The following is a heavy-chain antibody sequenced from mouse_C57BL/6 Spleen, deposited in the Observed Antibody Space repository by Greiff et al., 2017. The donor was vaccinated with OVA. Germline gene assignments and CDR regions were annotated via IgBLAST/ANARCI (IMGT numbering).Heavy chain of an antibody. J-gene: IGHJ1*03. D-gene: IGHD1-1*01. CDR3: AREGYYGSLWYFDV. CDR2: IWTGGGT. CDR1: GFSLTSYA. Sequence: VKLMESGPGLVAPSQSLSITCTVSGFSLTSYAISWVRQPPGKGLEWLGVIWTGGGTNYNSALKSRLSISKDNSKSQVFLKMNSLQTDDTARYYCAREGYYGSLWYFDVWGTGTTVTVSS. V-gene: IGHV2-9-1*01.